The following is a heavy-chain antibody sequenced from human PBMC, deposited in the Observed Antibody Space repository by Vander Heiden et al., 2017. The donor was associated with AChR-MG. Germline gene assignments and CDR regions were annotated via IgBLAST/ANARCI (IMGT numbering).Heavy chain of an antibody. J-gene: IGHJ4*02. CDR1: GFTFSNYA. Sequence: EVQLLESGGGLVQPGGSLRLPCAASGFTFSNYAMNWVRQAPGKGLEWVSGISGGGKNTYNADSVKGRFTISRDDSKKILYLQMNSLRAEDTALYYCAKDSSRWDFDSWGPGTLVTVSS. V-gene: IGHV3-23*01. CDR2: ISGGGKNT. D-gene: IGHD1-26*01. CDR3: AKDSSRWDFDS.